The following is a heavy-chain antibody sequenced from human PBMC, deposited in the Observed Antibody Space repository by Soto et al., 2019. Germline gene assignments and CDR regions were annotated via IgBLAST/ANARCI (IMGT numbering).Heavy chain of an antibody. V-gene: IGHV1-46*01. CDR1: GYTFTSYY. Sequence: ASVKVSCKASGYTFTSYYMHWVRQAPGQGLERMGIINPSGGSTSYAQKFQGRVTMTRDTSTSTVYMELSSLRSEDTAVYYCARDLREYQLLSNYDFWSGSYHYYYYGMDVWGQGTTVTVSS. D-gene: IGHD3-3*01. CDR2: INPSGGST. CDR3: ARDLREYQLLSNYDFWSGSYHYYYYGMDV. J-gene: IGHJ6*02.